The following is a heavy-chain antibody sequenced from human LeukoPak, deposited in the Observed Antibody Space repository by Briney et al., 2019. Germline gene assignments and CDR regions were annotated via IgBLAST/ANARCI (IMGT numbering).Heavy chain of an antibody. CDR1: GYTFTDYY. CDR3: ARVDCSGGSCSTAPDDYFDY. J-gene: IGHJ4*02. Sequence: ASVKVSCKASGYTFTDYYLQWVRQAPGQGLEWMGWINPDSGGTNYAQKFQGRVTMTRDTSITTGYMELTSLTSDDTAVYYCARVDCSGGSCSTAPDDYFDYWGQGTLVTVSS. CDR2: INPDSGGT. D-gene: IGHD2-15*01. V-gene: IGHV1-2*02.